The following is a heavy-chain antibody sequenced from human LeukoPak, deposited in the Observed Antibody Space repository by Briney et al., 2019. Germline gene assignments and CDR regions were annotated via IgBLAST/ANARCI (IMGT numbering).Heavy chain of an antibody. CDR2: IRSKAYGGTT. V-gene: IGHV3-49*03. CDR3: ARDGLVREGEPEFDY. J-gene: IGHJ4*02. Sequence: PGGSLRLSCTASGFTFGDYAMSWFRQAPGKGLEWVGFIRSKAYGGTTEYAASVKGRFTISRDDSKSIAYLQMNSLRAEDTAVYYCARDGLVREGEPEFDYWGQGTLVTVSS. D-gene: IGHD3/OR15-3a*01. CDR1: GFTFGDYA.